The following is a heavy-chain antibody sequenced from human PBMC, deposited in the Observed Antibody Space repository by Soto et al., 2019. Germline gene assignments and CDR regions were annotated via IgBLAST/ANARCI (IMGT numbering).Heavy chain of an antibody. V-gene: IGHV4-38-2*02. CDR2: IYHSGST. J-gene: IGHJ4*02. D-gene: IGHD3-22*01. CDR1: GGNIVDVYG. CDR3: GRTRVAVITPVHFNY. Sequence: SPTQSDTWIVSGGNIVDVYGWGWIREHPGKGLEWIGSIYHSGSTYYNPSLKSRVTISVDTSKNQFSLKLSAVTAADSAVYYCGRTRVAVITPVHFNYWDQRTRVTVS.